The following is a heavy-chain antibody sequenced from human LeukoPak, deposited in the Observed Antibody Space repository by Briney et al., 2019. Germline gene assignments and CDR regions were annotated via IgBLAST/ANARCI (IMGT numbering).Heavy chain of an antibody. CDR2: INPYSGAT. CDR1: GYTFTGYY. J-gene: IGHJ4*02. D-gene: IGHD3/OR15-3a*01. CDR3: ARGRELAGNGIMFLF. V-gene: IGHV1-2*02. Sequence: ASVKVSCKASGYTFTGYYMHWVRQAPGQGLEWMGWINPYSGATHYAQTFQGRVTMTRDTSISTAYMELSRLRSDDTAVYYCARGRELAGNGIMFLFWGQGTLVTVSS.